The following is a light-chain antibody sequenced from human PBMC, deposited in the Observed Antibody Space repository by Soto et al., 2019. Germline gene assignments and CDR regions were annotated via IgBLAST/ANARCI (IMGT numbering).Light chain of an antibody. CDR1: QSVSSS. CDR3: LQHKSWPFT. J-gene: IGKJ2*01. Sequence: EIVMTQSPATLSVSPGERATLSCRASQSVSSSLAWFQQKPGQAPRLLISAASARATGIAARLSGSGSGTEFTLTISSLQSEDFAVYYCLQHKSWPFTFGQGTKLEIK. CDR2: AAS. V-gene: IGKV3-15*01.